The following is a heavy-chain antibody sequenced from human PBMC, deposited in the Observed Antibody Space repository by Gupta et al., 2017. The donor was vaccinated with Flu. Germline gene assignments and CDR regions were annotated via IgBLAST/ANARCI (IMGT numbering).Heavy chain of an antibody. Sequence: GNNFTTNWIAWVRLMPGKGLDCMGVIYPGDSDTRYSPSFQGQVTISADKSLTTAYLQWSSLKASDTAIYYCARGRTGYYHTDAFDVWGQGTLVTVSS. CDR2: IYPGDSDT. J-gene: IGHJ3*01. V-gene: IGHV5-51*01. CDR1: GNNFTTNW. CDR3: ARGRTGYYHTDAFDV. D-gene: IGHD3-9*01.